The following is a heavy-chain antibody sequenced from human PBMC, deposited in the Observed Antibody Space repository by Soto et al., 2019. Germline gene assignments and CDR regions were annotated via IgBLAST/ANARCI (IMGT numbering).Heavy chain of an antibody. V-gene: IGHV3-23*01. CDR3: VKNAGFCKGAACYDY. J-gene: IGHJ4*02. Sequence: EVQLLESGGVLVQPGGSLRLSCAASGFTFRTYALTWVRQAPGKGLEWLSALSQDSAVTFYADSVRGRFTISRDNSKSTLYLQMTSLRAEDTAIYYCVKNAGFCKGAACYDYLGQGTLVTVSS. D-gene: IGHD3-3*01. CDR1: GFTFRTYA. CDR2: LSQDSAVT.